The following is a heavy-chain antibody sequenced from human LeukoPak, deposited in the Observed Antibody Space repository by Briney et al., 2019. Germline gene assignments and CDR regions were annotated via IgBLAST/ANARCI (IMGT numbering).Heavy chain of an antibody. Sequence: ASVKVSCKASGYTYTSYDINWVRQATGQGLEWMGWMNPNSGNTGYAQKFQGRVTMTRNTSISTAYMELSSLRSEDTAVYYCARVAGRSRGVFDPWGQGTLVTVSS. V-gene: IGHV1-8*01. D-gene: IGHD3-22*01. CDR1: GYTYTSYD. J-gene: IGHJ5*02. CDR2: MNPNSGNT. CDR3: ARVAGRSRGVFDP.